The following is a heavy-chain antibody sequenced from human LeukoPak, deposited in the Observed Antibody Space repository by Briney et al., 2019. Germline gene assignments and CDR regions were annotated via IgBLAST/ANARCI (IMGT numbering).Heavy chain of an antibody. J-gene: IGHJ4*02. CDR2: FDPEDGET. V-gene: IGHV1-24*01. CDR3: ATGSLTIFTYPLDY. Sequence: ASVKVSCKVSGYTLTELSMHWVRQAPGKGLEWMGGFDPEDGETIYAQKFQGRVTMTEDTSTDTAYMELSSLRSEDTAVYYCATGSLTIFTYPLDYWGQGTLVTASS. D-gene: IGHD3-9*01. CDR1: GYTLTELS.